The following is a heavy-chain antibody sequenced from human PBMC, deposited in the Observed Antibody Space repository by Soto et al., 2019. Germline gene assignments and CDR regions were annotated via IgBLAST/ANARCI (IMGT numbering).Heavy chain of an antibody. CDR2: IYYSGST. J-gene: IGHJ4*02. D-gene: IGHD4-17*01. CDR3: ARVSDGGVGI. CDR1: GGSISSYY. V-gene: IGHV4-59*01. Sequence: QVQLQESGPGLVKPSETLSLTCTVSGGSISSYYWSWIRQPPGKGLECIGYIYYSGSTNYNPSLTSRVTISVDTSKNQFSLKLSSVPAADTAVYYCARVSDGGVGIWGQGTLVTVSS.